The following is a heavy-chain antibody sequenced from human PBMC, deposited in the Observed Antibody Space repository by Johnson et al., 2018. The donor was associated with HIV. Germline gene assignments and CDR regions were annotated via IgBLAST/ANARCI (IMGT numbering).Heavy chain of an antibody. J-gene: IGHJ3*01. V-gene: IGHV3-11*04. CDR1: GFIFSNYN. Sequence: QVQLVESGGDLVKPGGSLRLSCKVSGFIFSNYNMAWIRQSPGKGLECLSYITSSGSSVYYTAFVKGRFTISRDNAKASLSLRMNSLRAEDSGIYYCARDATPWGGDYVGYAFDLWGQGTVVTVSS. CDR3: ARDATPWGGDYVGYAFDL. CDR2: ITSSGSSV. D-gene: IGHD4-17*01.